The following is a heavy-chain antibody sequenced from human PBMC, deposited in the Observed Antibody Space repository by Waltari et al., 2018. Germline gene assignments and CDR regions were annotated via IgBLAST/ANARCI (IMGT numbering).Heavy chain of an antibody. CDR1: GFTLGNYW. D-gene: IGHD3-22*01. V-gene: IGHV3-7*01. CDR2: IMTDGREE. J-gene: IGHJ3*02. Sequence: EVQLVESGGGLVQRGGSLRLSCAAPGFTLGNYWMSWVRQAPGKGPEWVANIMTDGREEYYVDSVRGRFTISRDNAKNSLYLQMNSLRPEDTAVYYCVRDQWFAFDIWGQGTMVTVSS. CDR3: VRDQWFAFDI.